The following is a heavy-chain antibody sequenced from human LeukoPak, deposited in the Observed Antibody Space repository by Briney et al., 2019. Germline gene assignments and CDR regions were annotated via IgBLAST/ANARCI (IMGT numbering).Heavy chain of an antibody. J-gene: IGHJ4*02. D-gene: IGHD3-3*01. V-gene: IGHV3-30*03. CDR1: GLTFISLA. Sequence: GGSRRFSVPPLGLTFISLASHWFRQAPGKGLNGLAVISYDGSNKYYADSVKGRFTISRDNSKNTLYLQMNSLRAEDTAVYYCVPLNVLRFLEWLYWGQGTLVTVSS. CDR2: ISYDGSNK. CDR3: VPLNVLRFLEWLY.